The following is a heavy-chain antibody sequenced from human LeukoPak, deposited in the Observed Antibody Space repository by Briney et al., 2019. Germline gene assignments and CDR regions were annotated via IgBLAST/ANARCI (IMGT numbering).Heavy chain of an antibody. J-gene: IGHJ3*02. CDR3: AAWTEAYYYGSGSYYNSDAFDI. V-gene: IGHV3-30*02. CDR2: IRYDGSNK. D-gene: IGHD3-10*01. CDR1: GFTFSSYG. Sequence: GGSLRLSCAASGFTFSSYGMHWVRQAPGKGLEWVAFIRYDGSNKYYADSVKGRFTISRDNSKNTLYLQMNSLRAEDTAVYYCAAWTEAYYYGSGSYYNSDAFDIWGQGTMVTVSS.